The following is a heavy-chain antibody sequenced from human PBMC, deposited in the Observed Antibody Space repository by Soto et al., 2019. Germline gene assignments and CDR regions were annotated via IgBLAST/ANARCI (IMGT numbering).Heavy chain of an antibody. CDR1: GGTFSSYA. J-gene: IGHJ5*02. Sequence: QVQLVQSGAEVKKPGSSVKVSCKASGGTFSSYAISWVRQAPGQGLEWMGGIIPIFGTANYAQKFQGRVTITADESTSTAYMELSSLRSEDTAVYYCAGTRGSNYYFWSGYTTWGQGTLVTVSS. CDR2: IIPIFGTA. V-gene: IGHV1-69*01. D-gene: IGHD3-3*01. CDR3: AGTRGSNYYFWSGYTT.